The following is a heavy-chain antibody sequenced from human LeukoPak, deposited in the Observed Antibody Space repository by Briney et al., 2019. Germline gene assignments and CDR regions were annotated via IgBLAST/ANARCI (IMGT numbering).Heavy chain of an antibody. D-gene: IGHD2-2*02. Sequence: GRSLRLSCAASGFTFSSYAMHWVRQAPGKGLEWVAVISYDGSNKYYADSVKGRFAISRDNSKNTLYLQMNSLRAEDTAVYYCARDRPHNCSSTSCYTGGFDYWGQGTLVTVSS. CDR3: ARDRPHNCSSTSCYTGGFDY. V-gene: IGHV3-30*09. J-gene: IGHJ4*02. CDR1: GFTFSSYA. CDR2: ISYDGSNK.